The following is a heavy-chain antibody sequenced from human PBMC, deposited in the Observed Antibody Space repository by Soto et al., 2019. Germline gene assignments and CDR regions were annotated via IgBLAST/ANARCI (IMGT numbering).Heavy chain of an antibody. V-gene: IGHV3-11*06. CDR2: SSNSGTYT. D-gene: IGHD3-10*02. Sequence: LRLSCEASGFRFSDYYMSWIRQAPGKGLEWLSYSSNSGTYTRYADSVKGRFSISRDNAKNSLYLQINSLRGEDTAIYYCARSGDNYNVLDFWGKGTPVTVSS. J-gene: IGHJ4*02. CDR3: ARSGDNYNVLDF. CDR1: GFRFSDYY.